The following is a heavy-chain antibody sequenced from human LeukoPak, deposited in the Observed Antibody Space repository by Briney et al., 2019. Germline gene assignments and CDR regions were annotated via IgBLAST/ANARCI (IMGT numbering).Heavy chain of an antibody. CDR1: GGSISSGGYS. Sequence: SETLSLTRAVSGGSISSGGYSWSWIRQPPGKGLEWIGYIYHSGSTYYNPSLKSRVTISVDRSKNQFSLKLSSVTAADTAVYYCARGLATRHWYFDLWGRGTLVTVSS. D-gene: IGHD5-12*01. CDR3: ARGLATRHWYFDL. V-gene: IGHV4-30-2*01. CDR2: IYHSGST. J-gene: IGHJ2*01.